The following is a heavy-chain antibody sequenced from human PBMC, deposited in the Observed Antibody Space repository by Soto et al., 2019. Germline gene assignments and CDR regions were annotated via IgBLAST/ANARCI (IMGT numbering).Heavy chain of an antibody. CDR2: IGVTGDT. J-gene: IGHJ4*02. Sequence: GGSLRLSCAVSGFTLRSYDMHWVRQITGKGLEWVSAIGVTGDTYYLDSVKGRFTISRENAKDSLYLQMNGLRAEDTAVYYCAREYCSGGVCPGWNHLDHWGKGTLVTVSS. CDR1: GFTLRSYD. V-gene: IGHV3-13*01. CDR3: AREYCSGGVCPGWNHLDH. D-gene: IGHD2-8*02.